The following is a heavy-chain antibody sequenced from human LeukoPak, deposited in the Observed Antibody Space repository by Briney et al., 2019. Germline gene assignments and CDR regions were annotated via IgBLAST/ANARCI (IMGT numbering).Heavy chain of an antibody. CDR2: IYPGDPDT. J-gene: IGHJ3*02. CDR3: ARLDRADCSSKRCSRGSGGFDI. CDR1: GYSFTNYW. D-gene: IGHD2-2*01. V-gene: IGHV5-51*01. Sequence: GESLKISCKASGYSFTNYWFGWVRQMPGKGLEWMGNIYPGDPDTRYSPFFQGQVTTSADKSISTAYLQWSSLKASDTAMYYCARLDRADCSSKRCSRGSGGFDIWGQGTMVTVSS.